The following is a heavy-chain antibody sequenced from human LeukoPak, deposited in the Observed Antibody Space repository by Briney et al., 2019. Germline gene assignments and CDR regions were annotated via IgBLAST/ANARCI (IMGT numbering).Heavy chain of an antibody. CDR2: IYYSGST. Sequence: ETLSXXCAVSGASISGSGYYLGWIRQPPGKGLEWIGYIYYSGSTNYNPSLKSRVTISVNTSKNQFSLKLSSVTAADTAVYXXXXXSXYDWESFYDYWGQGTLVTVSS. D-gene: IGHD5-12*01. CDR3: XXXSXYDWESFYDY. CDR1: GASISGSGYY. V-gene: IGHV4-61*05. J-gene: IGHJ4*02.